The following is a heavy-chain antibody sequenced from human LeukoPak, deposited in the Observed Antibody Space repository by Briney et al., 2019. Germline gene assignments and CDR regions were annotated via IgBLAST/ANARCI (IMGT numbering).Heavy chain of an antibody. CDR1: GFTFSSYS. J-gene: IGHJ4*02. CDR2: ISSSSSYI. Sequence: PGGSLRLSCAASGFTFSSYSMNWVRQAPGKGLEWVSSISSSSSYIYYADSVKGRFTISRDNSKNTLYLQMNSLRAEDTAVYYCAKETNQAVAGALDYWGQGTLVTVSS. D-gene: IGHD6-19*01. V-gene: IGHV3-21*04. CDR3: AKETNQAVAGALDY.